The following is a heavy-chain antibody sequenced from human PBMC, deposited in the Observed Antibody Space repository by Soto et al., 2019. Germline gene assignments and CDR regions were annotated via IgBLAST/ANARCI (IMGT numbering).Heavy chain of an antibody. V-gene: IGHV3-23*01. CDR3: AKEVGYCSSTSCYTQYFDY. J-gene: IGHJ4*02. D-gene: IGHD2-2*02. CDR2: ISGSGGST. Sequence: GGSLRLSCAASGFTFSSYAMSWVRQAPGKGLEWVSAISGSGGSTYYADSVKGRFTISRDNSKNTLYLQMNSLRAEDTTVYYCAKEVGYCSSTSCYTQYFDYWGQGTLVTVSS. CDR1: GFTFSSYA.